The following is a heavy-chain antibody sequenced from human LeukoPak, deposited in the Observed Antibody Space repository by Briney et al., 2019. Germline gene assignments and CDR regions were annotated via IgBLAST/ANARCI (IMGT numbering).Heavy chain of an antibody. CDR1: GFTFSSYA. D-gene: IGHD4-17*01. Sequence: GGSLRLSCAASGFTFSSYAMSWVRQPPGKGLEWVSAISGSGGSTYYADSVKGRLTISRDNSKNTLYLQMNSLRAEDTAVYYCAKMGAVTTHYYYYYMDVWGKGTTVTVSS. CDR2: ISGSGGST. J-gene: IGHJ6*03. CDR3: AKMGAVTTHYYYYYMDV. V-gene: IGHV3-23*01.